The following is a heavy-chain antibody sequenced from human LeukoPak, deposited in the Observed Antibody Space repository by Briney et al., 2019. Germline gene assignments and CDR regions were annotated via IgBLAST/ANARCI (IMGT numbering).Heavy chain of an antibody. CDR1: GGSFSGYY. CDR2: INHSGST. CDR3: ARGKDTAMGTAFDI. J-gene: IGHJ3*02. V-gene: IGHV4-34*01. Sequence: KPSGTLSLTCAVYGGSFSGYYWSWIRQPPGKGLEWIGEINHSGSTNYNPSLKSRVTISVDTSKNQFSLKLSSVTAADTAVYYCARGKDTAMGTAFDIWGQGTMVTVSS. D-gene: IGHD5-18*01.